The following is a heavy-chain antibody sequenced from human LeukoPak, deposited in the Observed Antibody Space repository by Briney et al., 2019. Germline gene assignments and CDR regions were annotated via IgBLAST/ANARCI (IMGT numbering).Heavy chain of an antibody. D-gene: IGHD3-9*01. J-gene: IGHJ4*02. CDR2: ISGSIGSI. CDR1: GFSSSGYS. V-gene: IGHV3-21*01. CDR3: ARANPPAISFFDW. Sequence: GGSLRLSCAASGFSSSGYSMNWVRLAPGEGREWVSSISGSIGSIYYADSVKGRFTISRDTAKNSLDLQMNSLSAEDTAVYYCARANPPAISFFDWWGQGTLVSVSS.